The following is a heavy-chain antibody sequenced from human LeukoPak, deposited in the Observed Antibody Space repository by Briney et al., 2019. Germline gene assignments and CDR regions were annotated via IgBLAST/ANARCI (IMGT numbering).Heavy chain of an antibody. J-gene: IGHJ4*02. CDR2: ISGSGGST. V-gene: IGHV3-23*01. CDR1: GFTFSSYA. CDR3: ARGGSGSYFRGLDY. Sequence: GGSLRLSCAASGFTFSSYAMSWVRQAPGKGLEWVSAISGSGGSTYYADSVKGRFTISRDNSKNTLYLQMNSLRADDTAVYYCARGGSGSYFRGLDYWGQGTLVTVSS. D-gene: IGHD1-26*01.